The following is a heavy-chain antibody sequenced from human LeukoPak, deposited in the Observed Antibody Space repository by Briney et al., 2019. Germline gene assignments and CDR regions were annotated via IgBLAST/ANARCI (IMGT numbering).Heavy chain of an antibody. V-gene: IGHV7-4-1*02. CDR3: ARDAPATYYYDSSGYGLDY. D-gene: IGHD3-22*01. CDR1: GYTFTSYA. CDR2: INTNAGNP. J-gene: IGHJ4*02. Sequence: GASVKVSCKASGYTFTSYAMNWVRQAPGQGLEWMGWINTNAGNPTYAQGFTGRFVFSLDTSVSTAYLQISSLKAEDTAVYYCARDAPATYYYDSSGYGLDYWGQGTLVTVSS.